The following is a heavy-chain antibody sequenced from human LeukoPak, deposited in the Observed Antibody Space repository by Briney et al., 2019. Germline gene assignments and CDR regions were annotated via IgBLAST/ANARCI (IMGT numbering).Heavy chain of an antibody. CDR1: GITVSSNY. D-gene: IGHD3-9*01. CDR2: IYSIYSGDST. CDR3: AKDGFYDILTGYHFDY. J-gene: IGHJ4*02. Sequence: PGGSLRLSCTASGITVSSNYMSWVRQAPGKGLEWVSIIYSIYSGDSTYYADSVKGRFTISRDNSKNTVYLQMNSLRAEDTAVYYCAKDGFYDILTGYHFDYWGQGTPVTVSS. V-gene: IGHV3-53*05.